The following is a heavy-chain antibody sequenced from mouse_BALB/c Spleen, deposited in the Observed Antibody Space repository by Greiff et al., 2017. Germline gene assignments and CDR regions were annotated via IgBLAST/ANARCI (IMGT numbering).Heavy chain of an antibody. J-gene: IGHJ4*01. CDR3: ARRYYGRVDY. CDR2: INPSTGYT. V-gene: IGHV1-7*01. CDR1: GYTFTSYW. D-gene: IGHD1-1*01. Sequence: VQLQQSGAELAKPGASVKMSCKASGYTFTSYWMHWVKQRPGQGLEWIGYINPSTGYTEYNQKFKDKATLTADKSSSTAYMQLSSLTSEDSAVYYCARRYYGRVDYWGQGTSVTVSS.